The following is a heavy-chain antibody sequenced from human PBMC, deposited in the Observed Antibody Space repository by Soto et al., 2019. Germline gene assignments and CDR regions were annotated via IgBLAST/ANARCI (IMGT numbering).Heavy chain of an antibody. D-gene: IGHD2-15*01. Sequence: EVQLVESGGGLVKPGGSLRLSCAASGFTFSNAWMSWVRQAPGKGLEWVGRIKSKTDGGTTDYAAPGKGRCTISKDDSKNTLYLQMNSLKTGNTAVYYCTTDVVVVAGRDPFDIWGQGTMVTASS. V-gene: IGHV3-15*01. CDR1: GFTFSNAW. J-gene: IGHJ3*02. CDR3: TTDVVVVAGRDPFDI. CDR2: IKSKTDGGTT.